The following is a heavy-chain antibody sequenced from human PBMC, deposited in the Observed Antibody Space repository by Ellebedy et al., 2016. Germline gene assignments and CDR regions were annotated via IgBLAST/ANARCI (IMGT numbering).Heavy chain of an antibody. J-gene: IGHJ3*02. CDR2: INHSGST. CDR1: GGSFSGYY. V-gene: IGHV4-34*01. Sequence: SETLSLTCGVYGGSFSGYYWSWIRQPPGKGLEWIGEINHSGSTNYNPPLKSRVTISVDTSKNQFSLKLSSVTAADTAVYYCARGLPRPMSAFDIWGQGTRVTVSS. CDR3: ARGLPRPMSAFDI.